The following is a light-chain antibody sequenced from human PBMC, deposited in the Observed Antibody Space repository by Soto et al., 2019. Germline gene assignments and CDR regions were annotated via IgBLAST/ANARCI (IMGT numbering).Light chain of an antibody. J-gene: IGKJ1*01. CDR3: QQYGSYWT. CDR1: QSISSW. CDR2: KAS. Sequence: DIQMTQSPSTLSASVGDRVTITCRASQSISSWLAWYQQKPGKAPNLLIYKASSLESGVPSRFSGSGSGTEFTLTISSLQPDDFATYYCQQYGSYWTFGQGTKVDIK. V-gene: IGKV1-5*03.